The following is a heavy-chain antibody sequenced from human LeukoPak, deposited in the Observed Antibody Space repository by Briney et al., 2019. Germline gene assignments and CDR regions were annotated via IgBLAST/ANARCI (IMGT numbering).Heavy chain of an antibody. CDR3: ARDLIFGVTLYGMDV. V-gene: IGHV3-21*01. CDR1: GFTFSSYS. Sequence: PGGSLRLSGAASGFTFSSYSMNWVRQAPGKGLEWVSSISSSSSYIYYADSVKGRFTISRDNAKNSLYLQMNSLRAEDTAVYYCARDLIFGVTLYGMDVWGQGTTVTVSS. D-gene: IGHD3-3*01. J-gene: IGHJ6*02. CDR2: ISSSSSYI.